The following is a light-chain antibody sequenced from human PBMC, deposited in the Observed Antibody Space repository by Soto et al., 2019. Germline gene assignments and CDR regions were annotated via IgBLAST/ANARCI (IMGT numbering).Light chain of an antibody. Sequence: QSVLTQPASVSGSPGQSITISCAGTSSDVGGYNHVSWYQHRPGDAPKRIIYEVTKRPSGVSNRFSGSKSGNTAYLTISGLQVEDEAEYFCFSFTTTSTHVFGTGTKVTVL. J-gene: IGLJ1*01. CDR2: EVT. CDR3: FSFTTTSTHV. V-gene: IGLV2-14*01. CDR1: SSDVGGYNH.